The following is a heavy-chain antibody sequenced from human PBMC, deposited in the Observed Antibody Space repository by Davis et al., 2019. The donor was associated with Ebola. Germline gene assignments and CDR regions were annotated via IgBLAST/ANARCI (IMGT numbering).Heavy chain of an antibody. D-gene: IGHD6-19*01. CDR1: GFNFSYDW. J-gene: IGHJ4*02. CDR2: IKHDGSEA. V-gene: IGHV3-7*01. Sequence: PGGSLRPSCAASGFNFSYDWMTWVRQAPGKGLEWVANIKHDGSEAYYVDSVKGRFHISRDNAKNSLYLQMNSLRVEDTAVYYCARAGWYFAYWGRGTLVTVSS. CDR3: ARAGWYFAY.